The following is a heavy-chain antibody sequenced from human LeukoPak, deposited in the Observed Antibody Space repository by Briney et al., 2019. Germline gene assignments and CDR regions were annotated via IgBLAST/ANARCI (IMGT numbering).Heavy chain of an antibody. D-gene: IGHD3-10*01. CDR3: ARHRDHYGSGYHFDF. CDR1: GGSVSGTSYY. Sequence: SETLSLTCTVSGGSVSGTSYYWAWIRQPPGKGLEWIGTISYTGSTSYNLSLKSRVTISADTSRNQFSLKLTSVTAADTAIFYCARHRDHYGSGYHFDFWGQGTLVTVSS. J-gene: IGHJ4*02. V-gene: IGHV4-39*01. CDR2: ISYTGST.